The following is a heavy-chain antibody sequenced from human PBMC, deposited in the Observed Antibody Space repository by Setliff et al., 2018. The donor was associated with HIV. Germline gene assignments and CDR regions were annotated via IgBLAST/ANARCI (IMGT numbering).Heavy chain of an antibody. CDR1: GGSISSGTYY. J-gene: IGHJ3*02. V-gene: IGHV4-39*07. CDR3: TTAPGSGWSTDAFDI. Sequence: PSETLSLTCSVSGGSISSGTYYWGWIRQPPGKGLEWIGSMSRSGSTLYNPSLKSRVTISVDTSNNHFSLKLRSVTAADTAVYYCTTAPGSGWSTDAFDIWGQGTMVTVSS. CDR2: MSRSGST. D-gene: IGHD6-19*01.